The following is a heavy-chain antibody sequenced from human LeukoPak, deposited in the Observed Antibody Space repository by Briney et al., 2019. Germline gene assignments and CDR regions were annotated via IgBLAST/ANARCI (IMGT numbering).Heavy chain of an antibody. CDR3: ARHDYDFWSGCINWFDP. J-gene: IGHJ5*02. Sequence: PSETLSLTCAVSGYSISSGYYWGWIRQPPGKGLEWIGSIYHSGSTYYNPSLKSRVTISVDTSKNQFSLKLSSVTAADTAVYYCARHDYDFWSGCINWFDPWGQGTLVTVSS. CDR1: GYSISSGYY. CDR2: IYHSGST. V-gene: IGHV4-38-2*01. D-gene: IGHD3-3*01.